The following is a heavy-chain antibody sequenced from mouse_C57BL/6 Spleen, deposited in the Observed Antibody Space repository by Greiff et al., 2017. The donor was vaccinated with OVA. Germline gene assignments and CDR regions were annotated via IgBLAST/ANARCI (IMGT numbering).Heavy chain of an antibody. CDR2: ISYDGSN. Sequence: EESGPGLVKPSQSLSLTCSVTGYSITSGYYWNWIRQFPGNKLEWMGYISYDGSNNYNPSLKNRISITRDTSKNQFFLKLNSVTTEDTATYYCARDHYGSSHFDYWGQGTTLTVSS. J-gene: IGHJ2*01. D-gene: IGHD1-1*01. CDR3: ARDHYGSSHFDY. CDR1: GYSITSGYY. V-gene: IGHV3-6*01.